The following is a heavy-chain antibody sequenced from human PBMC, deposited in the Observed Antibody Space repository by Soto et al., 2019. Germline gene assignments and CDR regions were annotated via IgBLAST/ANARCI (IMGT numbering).Heavy chain of an antibody. Sequence: GGSLRLSCAASGFTFSSHAMHWVRQAPGKGLEWVAVISYDANHKYYADSVKGRFTISRENSENTLYFQMSSLRVDDTAVYYCARDPHEDQLNPGGSFGNWGQGTLVTVPS. CDR2: ISYDANHK. CDR1: GFTFSSHA. D-gene: IGHD5-12*01. J-gene: IGHJ4*02. V-gene: IGHV3-30-3*01. CDR3: ARDPHEDQLNPGGSFGN.